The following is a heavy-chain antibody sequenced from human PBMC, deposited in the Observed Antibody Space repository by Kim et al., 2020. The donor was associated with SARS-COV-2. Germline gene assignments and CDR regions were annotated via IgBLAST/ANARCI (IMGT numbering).Heavy chain of an antibody. V-gene: IGHV3-23*01. Sequence: YYTDSVKGRFTISRDNSKNTLYLQMNSRRAEDTAVYYCAKDQATPGYYDYWGQGTLVTVSS. J-gene: IGHJ4*02. D-gene: IGHD3-9*01. CDR3: AKDQATPGYYDY.